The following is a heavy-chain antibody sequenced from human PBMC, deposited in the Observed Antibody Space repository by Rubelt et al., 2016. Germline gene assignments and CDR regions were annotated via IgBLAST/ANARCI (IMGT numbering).Heavy chain of an antibody. J-gene: IGHJ4*02. V-gene: IGHV4-34*01. CDR1: DGSFSGYY. CDR3: ARQWPGAEAAFDY. CDR2: INHSGST. Sequence: QVQLHQWGAGLLKPSETLSLTCAVYDGSFSGYYWNWIRQPPGEGLERIGDINHSGSTNYNSSLKSRVTISVDTSKNLFSLRLSSGTAADTAVYYCARQWPGAEAAFDYWGQGTLVTVSS. D-gene: IGHD6-19*01.